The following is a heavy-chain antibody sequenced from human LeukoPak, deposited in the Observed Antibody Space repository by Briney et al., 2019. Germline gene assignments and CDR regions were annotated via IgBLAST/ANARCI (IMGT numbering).Heavy chain of an antibody. CDR3: ARVSSVWIKDYYYYMDV. V-gene: IGHV4-39*07. D-gene: IGHD5-12*01. CDR2: ISYSGST. J-gene: IGHJ6*03. Sequence: SETLSLTCTVSGGSISTNSYYWGWIRQPPGKGLEWIGSISYSGSTYYNPSLKSRVTISVDTSKNRFSLKLSSVTAADTAVYYCARVSSVWIKDYYYYMDVWGKGTTVTVSS. CDR1: GGSISTNSYY.